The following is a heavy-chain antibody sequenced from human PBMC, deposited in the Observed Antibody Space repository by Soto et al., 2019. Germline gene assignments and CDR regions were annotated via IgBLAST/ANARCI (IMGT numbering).Heavy chain of an antibody. V-gene: IGHV4-31*03. CDR3: ARSGSSWYPYFDY. CDR1: GGSVSSGGYY. Sequence: SETLSLTCTVSGGSVSSGGYYWSWIRQHPGKGLEWIGYISYSGSTNYNPSLKSRVTISVDKSKNQFSLKLSSVTAADTAVYYCARSGSSWYPYFDYWGQGTLVTVSS. D-gene: IGHD6-13*01. J-gene: IGHJ4*02. CDR2: ISYSGST.